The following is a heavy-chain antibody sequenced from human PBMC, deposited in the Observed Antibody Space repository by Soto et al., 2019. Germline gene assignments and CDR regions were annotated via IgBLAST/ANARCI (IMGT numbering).Heavy chain of an antibody. CDR3: AKGNSLGIAVADDYYYYGMDV. CDR2: VGGRGGST. V-gene: IGHV3-23*01. J-gene: IGHJ6*02. CDR1: GFTFSSYA. D-gene: IGHD6-19*01. Sequence: PGGSLRLSCAASGFTFSSYAMSWVPQAPGNRLESVSAVGGRGGSTYYAESVKGRFTISRDNSKNTLYLQMNSLRAEDTAVYYCAKGNSLGIAVADDYYYYGMDVWGQGTTVTVSS.